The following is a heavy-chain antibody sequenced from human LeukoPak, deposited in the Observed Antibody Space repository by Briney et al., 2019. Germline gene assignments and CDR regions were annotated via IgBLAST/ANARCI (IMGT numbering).Heavy chain of an antibody. Sequence: GGSLRLSCTTSGFTFGDYAMSWVRQAPGKGLEWVGFIRSKTYGGTTEYAASVTGRFTISRDDSKNIAYLQMNSLKTEDTAVYYCTRPERAYSVSTDYWGQRTLVTVSS. CDR3: TRPERAYSVSTDY. CDR2: IRSKTYGGTT. CDR1: GFTFGDYA. D-gene: IGHD5/OR15-5a*01. J-gene: IGHJ4*02. V-gene: IGHV3-49*04.